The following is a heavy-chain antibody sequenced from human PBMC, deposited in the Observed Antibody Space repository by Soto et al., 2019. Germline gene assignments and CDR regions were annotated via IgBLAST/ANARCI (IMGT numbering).Heavy chain of an antibody. Sequence: QVQLVESGGGVVQPGRSLRLSCAASGFTFSSYGMHWVRQAPGKGLEWVAVIWYEGSNKYYADSVKGRFTISRDNSKNTLYLQMNSLRAEDTAVYYCARERDYDFWSGYYPYYYYGMDVWGQGSTVTVSS. CDR2: IWYEGSNK. CDR1: GFTFSSYG. D-gene: IGHD3-3*01. J-gene: IGHJ6*02. V-gene: IGHV3-33*01. CDR3: ARERDYDFWSGYYPYYYYGMDV.